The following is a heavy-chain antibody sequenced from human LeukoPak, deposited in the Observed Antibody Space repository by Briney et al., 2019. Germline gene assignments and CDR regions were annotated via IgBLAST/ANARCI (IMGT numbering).Heavy chain of an antibody. V-gene: IGHV1-69*13. Sequence: SVKVSCKASGGTFSSYAISWVRQAPGQGLEWMGGIIPIFGTANYAQKFQGRVTITADESTSTAYMELSSLRSEDTAVYYCARGLLGYCSGGSCYSGSFDYWGQGTLVTVSS. CDR2: IIPIFGTA. J-gene: IGHJ4*02. CDR1: GGTFSSYA. CDR3: ARGLLGYCSGGSCYSGSFDY. D-gene: IGHD2-15*01.